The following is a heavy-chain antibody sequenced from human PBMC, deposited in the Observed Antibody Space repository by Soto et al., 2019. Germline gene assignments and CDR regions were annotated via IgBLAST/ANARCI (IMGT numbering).Heavy chain of an antibody. CDR1: GGTFSSYA. CDR3: ARGTHDFWSSPFDY. V-gene: IGHV1-69*13. J-gene: IGHJ4*02. CDR2: IIPIFGTA. Sequence: SVKVSCKASGGTFSSYAIGWVRQAPGQGLEWMGGIIPIFGTANYAQKFQGRVTITADESTSTAYMELSSLRSEDTAVYYCARGTHDFWSSPFDYWGQGTLVTVSS. D-gene: IGHD3-3*01.